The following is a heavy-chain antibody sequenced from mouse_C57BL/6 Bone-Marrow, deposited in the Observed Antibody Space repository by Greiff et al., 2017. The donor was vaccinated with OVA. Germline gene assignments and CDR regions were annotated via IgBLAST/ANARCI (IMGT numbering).Heavy chain of an antibody. V-gene: IGHV1-66*01. J-gene: IGHJ3*01. CDR1: RYSFTSYY. Sequence: QVQLQQSGPELVKPGASVKISCKASRYSFTSYYIHWVKQRPGQGLEWIGWIYPGSGNTKYNEKFKGKATLTADTSSSTAYMQLSSLTSEDSAVYYCARGFAWFAYWGQGTLVTVSA. CDR2: IYPGSGNT. CDR3: ARGFAWFAY.